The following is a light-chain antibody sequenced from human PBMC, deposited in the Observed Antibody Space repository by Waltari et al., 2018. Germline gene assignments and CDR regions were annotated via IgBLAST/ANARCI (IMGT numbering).Light chain of an antibody. CDR2: DVS. CDR1: SSDIGGYNY. CDR3: SSYVSSSTLEL. Sequence: QSTLTQPASVSGSPGQSITISCTGTSSDIGGYNYVSWYQQLPGRATKLITYDVSNRPSGVSNRFTGSKSGNTASLTISGLQGEDEAVYYCSSYVSSSTLELFGGGTSLAVL. J-gene: IGLJ2*01. V-gene: IGLV2-14*03.